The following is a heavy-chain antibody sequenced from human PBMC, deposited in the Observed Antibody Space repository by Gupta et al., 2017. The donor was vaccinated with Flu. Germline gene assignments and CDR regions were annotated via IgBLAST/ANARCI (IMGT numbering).Heavy chain of an antibody. J-gene: IGHJ5*02. V-gene: IGHV4-30-2*01. Sequence: QLQLQESGSGLVKPSQTLSLTCAVSGGSIASSDYSWSWIRQPPGKALEWIGSIYDSGSAYYTPSLKSRVSMSVDRSKNWFSLRLTSVTAADTAVYYCARLYQLLGWFDPWGQGIIVTVSS. D-gene: IGHD2-2*01. CDR3: ARLYQLLGWFDP. CDR1: GGSIASSDYS. CDR2: IYDSGSA.